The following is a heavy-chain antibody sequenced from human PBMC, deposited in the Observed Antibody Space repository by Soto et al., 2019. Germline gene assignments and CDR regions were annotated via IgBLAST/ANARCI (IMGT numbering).Heavy chain of an antibody. CDR2: ISYDGSNK. J-gene: IGHJ5*02. D-gene: IGHD1-26*01. Sequence: QVQLVESGGDVVQPGRSLRLSCAASGFTFSSYGMHWVRQAPGKGLEWVAVISYDGSNKYYADSVKGRFTISRDNSKNTLYLQMNSLRAEDTAVYYCAKAVGATTDWFDPWGQGTLVTVSS. CDR3: AKAVGATTDWFDP. V-gene: IGHV3-30*18. CDR1: GFTFSSYG.